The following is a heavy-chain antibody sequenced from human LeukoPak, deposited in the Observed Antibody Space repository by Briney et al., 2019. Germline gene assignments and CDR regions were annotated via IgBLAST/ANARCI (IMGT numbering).Heavy chain of an antibody. Sequence: PSETLSLTCTVSGGSISGSYWSWIRQPAGRGLDWIGRIYTSGITDYNPSLKSRVTMSVGTSKNQFSLKLSSVTAADTAVYYCARGAGLLTGEAFDIWGQGTMVTVSS. CDR3: ARGAGLLTGEAFDI. CDR2: IYTSGIT. V-gene: IGHV4-4*07. J-gene: IGHJ3*02. CDR1: GGSISGSY. D-gene: IGHD7-27*01.